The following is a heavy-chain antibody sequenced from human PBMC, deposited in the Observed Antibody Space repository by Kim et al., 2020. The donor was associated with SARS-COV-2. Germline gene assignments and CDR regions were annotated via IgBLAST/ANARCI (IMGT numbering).Heavy chain of an antibody. J-gene: IGHJ4*02. D-gene: IGHD1-1*01. CDR2: T. Sequence: TTYADSVKGRFTIARDNAKNTLYLQRNRLRAEDTAVYYCATTNAHAFDFWGQGTLVTVSS. V-gene: IGHV3-74*01. CDR3: ATTNAHAFDF.